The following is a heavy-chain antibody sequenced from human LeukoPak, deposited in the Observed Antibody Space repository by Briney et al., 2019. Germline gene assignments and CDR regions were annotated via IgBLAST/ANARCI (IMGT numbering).Heavy chain of an antibody. Sequence: PSETLSLTCTVSGGSISSSRHYWGWIRQPPGKGLEWIGNIYHSGSTNYNPSLKSRVTISVDKSKNQFSLKLTSVTAADTAVYYCASKRHASASAAFDIWGQGTMVTVSS. CDR3: ASKRHASASAAFDI. D-gene: IGHD3-10*01. CDR1: GGSISSSRHY. J-gene: IGHJ3*02. CDR2: IYHSGST. V-gene: IGHV4-39*07.